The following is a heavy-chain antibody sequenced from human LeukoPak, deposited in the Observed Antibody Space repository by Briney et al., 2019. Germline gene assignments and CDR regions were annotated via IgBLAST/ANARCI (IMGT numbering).Heavy chain of an antibody. CDR1: GFTFDDYG. CDR2: INWNGGST. Sequence: GGSLRLSCAASGFTFDDYGMSWVRQAPGRGLEWVSGINWNGGSTGYADSVKGRFTISRDNAKNSLYLQMNSLRAEDTALHYCARDLRLTYYYYMDVWGKGTTVTVSS. CDR3: ARDLRLTYYYYMDV. V-gene: IGHV3-20*04. J-gene: IGHJ6*03. D-gene: IGHD3-16*01.